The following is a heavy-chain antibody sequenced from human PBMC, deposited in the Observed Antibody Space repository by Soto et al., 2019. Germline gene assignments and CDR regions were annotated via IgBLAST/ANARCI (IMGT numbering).Heavy chain of an antibody. Sequence: ASVKVSCKASGYTFTSYDINWVRQATGQGLEWMGWMNPNSGNTGYAQKFQGRVTMTRNTSISTAYMELSSLRSEDTAVYYCARGGAGNNYYYYGMDVWGQGTTVTVSS. CDR2: MNPNSGNT. J-gene: IGHJ6*02. CDR3: ARGGAGNNYYYYGMDV. CDR1: GYTFTSYD. V-gene: IGHV1-8*01. D-gene: IGHD3-10*01.